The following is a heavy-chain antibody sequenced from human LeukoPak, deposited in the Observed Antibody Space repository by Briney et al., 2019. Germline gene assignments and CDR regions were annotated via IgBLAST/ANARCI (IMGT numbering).Heavy chain of an antibody. Sequence: PGRSLRLSCAASGFTFSSYGMHWVRQAPGKGLEWVAVIWFDGSNKYCADSVKGRFTISRDNSKNTLDLQMNSLRAEDTAVYYCARDGGYCSRTSCPASRMDAWGKGTTVTVSS. J-gene: IGHJ6*03. CDR3: ARDGGYCSRTSCPASRMDA. CDR2: IWFDGSNK. D-gene: IGHD2-2*03. V-gene: IGHV3-33*01. CDR1: GFTFSSYG.